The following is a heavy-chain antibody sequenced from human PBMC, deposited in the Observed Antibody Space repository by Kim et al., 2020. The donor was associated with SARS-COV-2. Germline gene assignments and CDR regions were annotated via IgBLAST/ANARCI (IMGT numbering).Heavy chain of an antibody. J-gene: IGHJ4*02. D-gene: IGHD3-22*01. CDR2: IYYSGST. Sequence: SETLSLTCTVSGGSISSSSYYWGWIRQPPGKGLEWIGSIYYSGSTYYNPSLKSRVTISVDTSKNQFSLKLSSVTAADTAVYYCARQDRYYYDSSGYYVPFDYWGQGTLVTVSS. V-gene: IGHV4-39*01. CDR3: ARQDRYYYDSSGYYVPFDY. CDR1: GGSISSSSYY.